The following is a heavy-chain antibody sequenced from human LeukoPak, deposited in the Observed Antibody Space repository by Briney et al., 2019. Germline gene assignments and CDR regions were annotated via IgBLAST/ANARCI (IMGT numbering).Heavy chain of an antibody. CDR3: ARGGSTLQNSFDP. CDR2: IYYSGST. Sequence: SETLSLTCTASGGSISSGGYYWNWIRQHPGKGLEWIVYIYYSGSTYYNPSLNSRVIISVDTSKNQFSLKLSSVTAEDTAVYYCARGGSTLQNSFDPWGQGTLVTVSS. V-gene: IGHV4-31*03. D-gene: IGHD5/OR15-5a*01. J-gene: IGHJ5*02. CDR1: GGSISSGGYY.